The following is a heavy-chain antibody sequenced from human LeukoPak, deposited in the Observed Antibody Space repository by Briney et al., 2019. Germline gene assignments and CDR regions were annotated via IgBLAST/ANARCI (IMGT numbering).Heavy chain of an antibody. J-gene: IGHJ4*02. Sequence: ASVKVSCEASGYTFTGYYMHWVRQAPAQGLEWMGWINPNSGNTNYAQKFQDTVTMTRDTSISTAYMELTRLRSDETAVYYCARAGLIGAEPDCFDDWGQGPLVTVSS. CDR1: GYTFTGYY. CDR3: ARAGLIGAEPDCFDD. CDR2: INPNSGNT. D-gene: IGHD1-14*01. V-gene: IGHV1-2*02.